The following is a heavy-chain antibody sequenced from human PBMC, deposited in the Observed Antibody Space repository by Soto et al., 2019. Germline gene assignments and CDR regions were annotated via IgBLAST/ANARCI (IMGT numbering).Heavy chain of an antibody. Sequence: SETLSLTCTVSGGSISSSKYYWGWIRQAPGKGLEWIASIYYSGSTYYNPSLKSRLTISVDTSKNHFSLKLTSVTAADTAVYFCARRGSRLSVAVAAFDYWSQGTLVTVSS. J-gene: IGHJ4*02. CDR3: ARRGSRLSVAVAAFDY. D-gene: IGHD6-19*01. CDR2: IYYSGST. V-gene: IGHV4-39*02. CDR1: GGSISSSKYY.